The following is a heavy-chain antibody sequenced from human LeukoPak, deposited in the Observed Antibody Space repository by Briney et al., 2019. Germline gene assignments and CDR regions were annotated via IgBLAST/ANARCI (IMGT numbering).Heavy chain of an antibody. CDR2: IYSGGST. V-gene: IGHV3-53*01. CDR3: ARGVFGAYGYDY. J-gene: IGHJ4*02. Sequence: GGSLRLSCAASGFTVSSNYMSWVRQAPGKGLEWVSVIYSGGSTYYADSVKGRFTISRDNAKNTLYLQMNSLRAEDTAVYYCARGVFGAYGYDYWGQGTLVTVSS. D-gene: IGHD4-17*01. CDR1: GFTVSSNY.